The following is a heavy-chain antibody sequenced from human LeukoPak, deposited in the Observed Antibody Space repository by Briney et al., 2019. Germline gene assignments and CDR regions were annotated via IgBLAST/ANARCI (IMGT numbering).Heavy chain of an antibody. J-gene: IGHJ3*02. D-gene: IGHD3-22*01. Sequence: PGGSLRLSCAASGFTFSSYWMHWVRQAPGKGLVWVSRMNSDGSSTNYADSVKGRFTISRDNAKNTLYLQMNSLRAEDTAVYHCATGHYYDSSGYYPLPDAFDIWGQGTMVTVSS. CDR2: MNSDGSST. V-gene: IGHV3-74*01. CDR3: ATGHYYDSSGYYPLPDAFDI. CDR1: GFTFSSYW.